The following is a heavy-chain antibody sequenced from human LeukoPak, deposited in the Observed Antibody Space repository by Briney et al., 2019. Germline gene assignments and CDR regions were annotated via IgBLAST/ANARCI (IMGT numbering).Heavy chain of an antibody. V-gene: IGHV3-33*01. CDR1: GFTFSSYG. D-gene: IGHD2-15*01. J-gene: IGHJ2*01. CDR3: RSVVVTPEWYFDL. Sequence: PGGSLRLSCAASGFTFSSYGMHWVRQAPGKGLEWVAVIWYDGSNKYYADSVKGRFTISRDNSKNTLYLQMNSLRAEDTAVYYCRSVVVTPEWYFDLWGRGTLVTVSS. CDR2: IWYDGSNK.